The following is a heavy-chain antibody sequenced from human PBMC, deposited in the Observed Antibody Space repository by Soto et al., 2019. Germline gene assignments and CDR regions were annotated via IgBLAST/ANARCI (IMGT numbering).Heavy chain of an antibody. D-gene: IGHD5-12*01. V-gene: IGHV1-69*02. CDR3: ARGLEMAPFAFDI. Sequence: QVQLVQSGAEVKKPGSSVKVSCKASGGTFSSYTISWVRQAPGQGLEWMGRIIPILGITNYAQKFQGRVTITEDKSTSTDNMELSSLRSEDTAVYYCARGLEMAPFAFDIWGQGTMVTVSS. J-gene: IGHJ3*02. CDR1: GGTFSSYT. CDR2: IIPILGIT.